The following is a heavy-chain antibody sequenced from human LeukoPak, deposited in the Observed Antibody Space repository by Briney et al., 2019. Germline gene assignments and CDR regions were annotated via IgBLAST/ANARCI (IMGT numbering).Heavy chain of an antibody. CDR3: ARGELLPYSYYYGMDV. J-gene: IGHJ6*02. CDR1: GGSINSGSYY. V-gene: IGHV4-39*07. Sequence: SETLSLTCTVSGGSINSGSYYWGWIRQPPGKGLEWIGYIYYSGSTNHNPSLKSRVTISVDTSKNQFSLKLSSVTAADTAVYYCARGELLPYSYYYGMDVWGQGTTVTVSS. D-gene: IGHD3-10*01. CDR2: IYYSGST.